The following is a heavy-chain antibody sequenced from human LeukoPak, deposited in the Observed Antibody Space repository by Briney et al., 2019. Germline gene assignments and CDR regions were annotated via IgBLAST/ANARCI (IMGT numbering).Heavy chain of an antibody. CDR1: GFSLSTTGVG. Sequence: ESGPTLVKPTQTLTLTCTFSGFSLSTTGVGVGWIRQPPGKALEWLAFIYWNDDKTYSPSLKSRLLITKDTSKDQVVLTMTNIDPVDTATYYCAHRHYSDSGGYYAAPWVRWYFDYWGQGTLVTVSS. D-gene: IGHD3-22*01. CDR2: IYWNDDK. J-gene: IGHJ4*02. V-gene: IGHV2-5*01. CDR3: AHRHYSDSGGYYAAPWVRWYFDY.